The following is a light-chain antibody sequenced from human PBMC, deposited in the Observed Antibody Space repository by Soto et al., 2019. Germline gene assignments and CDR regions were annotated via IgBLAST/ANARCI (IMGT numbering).Light chain of an antibody. V-gene: IGKV1-5*01. J-gene: IGKJ1*01. CDR3: QHYNSYSEA. CDR1: QSISVC. Sequence: DLQMTQSPSTLSASVGDSVTITCLASQSISVCLAWYQQKAGKAPNLLIYAASTLQSGVPARFSGSGSGTDFTLTISCLQSEDFATYYCQHYNSYSEAFGQGTKVDIK. CDR2: AAS.